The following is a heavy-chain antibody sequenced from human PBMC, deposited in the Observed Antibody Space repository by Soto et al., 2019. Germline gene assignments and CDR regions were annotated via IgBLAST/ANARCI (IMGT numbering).Heavy chain of an antibody. Sequence: SETLSLTCTVSGGSIISGGYYWSWIRQHPGKGLEWIGYIYYSGSTYYNPSLKSRVTISVDTSKNQFSLKLSSVTAADTAVYYCARSPTWISIAAAGQRFWFDPWGQGTLVTVSS. J-gene: IGHJ5*02. V-gene: IGHV4-31*03. CDR3: ARSPTWISIAAAGQRFWFDP. D-gene: IGHD6-13*01. CDR1: GGSIISGGYY. CDR2: IYYSGST.